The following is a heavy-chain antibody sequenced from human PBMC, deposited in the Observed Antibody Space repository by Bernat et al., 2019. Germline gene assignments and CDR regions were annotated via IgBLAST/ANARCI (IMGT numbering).Heavy chain of an antibody. CDR3: ARGGGIGSGWYFDY. CDR2: IWYDGSNK. CDR1: GFTFSSYG. V-gene: IGHV3-33*01. J-gene: IGHJ4*02. D-gene: IGHD6-19*01. Sequence: QVQLVESGGGVVQPGRSLRLSCAASGFTFSSYGMHWVRQAPGKGLEWVAVIWYDGSNKYYAASVKGRFTSARDNSKNTLYLQMNSLRAEDTAVYYCARGGGIGSGWYFDYWGQGTLVTVSS.